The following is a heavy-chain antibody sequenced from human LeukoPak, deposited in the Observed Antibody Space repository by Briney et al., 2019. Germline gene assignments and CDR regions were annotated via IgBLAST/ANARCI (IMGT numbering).Heavy chain of an antibody. J-gene: IGHJ4*02. CDR2: INHSGST. CDR3: ATCRGFIDY. CDR1: GGSFSGYY. Sequence: PSETLSLTCAVYGGSFSGYYWSWIRQPPGKGLEWIGEINHSGSTNYNPSLKSRVTISVDTSKNQFSLKLSSVTAADTAVYYCATCRGFIDYWGQGTLVTVSS. V-gene: IGHV4-34*01.